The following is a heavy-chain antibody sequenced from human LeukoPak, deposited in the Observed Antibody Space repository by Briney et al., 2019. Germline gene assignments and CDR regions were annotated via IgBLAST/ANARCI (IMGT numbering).Heavy chain of an antibody. D-gene: IGHD3-10*01. CDR1: GFTFSSYA. Sequence: PGGSLRLSCAASGFTFSSYATSWVRQAPGKGLEWVANINQDGSEKYYVDSVKGRFTISRDNVKNSLYLQMNSLRAEDTAVYYCVKEPFTMVRGLLPLFDYWGQGTLVTVSS. J-gene: IGHJ4*02. CDR2: INQDGSEK. CDR3: VKEPFTMVRGLLPLFDY. V-gene: IGHV3-7*01.